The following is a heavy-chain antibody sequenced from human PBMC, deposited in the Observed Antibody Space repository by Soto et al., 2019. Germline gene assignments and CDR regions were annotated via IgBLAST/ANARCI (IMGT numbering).Heavy chain of an antibody. CDR3: ARDARSTPYYGMDV. Sequence: GGSLRLSCTASGFTFNRDSMNWLRQAPGKGLEWVSSITTSGSDIYYADSVKGRFTISRDNAKNSLFLQMNSLRAEDTAVYYCARDARSTPYYGMDVWGQGTTVTVSS. CDR2: ITTSGSDI. V-gene: IGHV3-21*01. CDR1: GFTFNRDS. D-gene: IGHD2-2*01. J-gene: IGHJ6*02.